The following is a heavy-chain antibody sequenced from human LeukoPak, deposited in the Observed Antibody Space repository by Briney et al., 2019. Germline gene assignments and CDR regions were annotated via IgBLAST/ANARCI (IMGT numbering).Heavy chain of an antibody. CDR3: ARGYSNYGDWFDP. J-gene: IGHJ5*02. Sequence: PGGSLRLSCAASGFTFSSYSMNWLRQAPGKGLEWVSSIDAFSNYIYYADSVKGRFTISRDNAKNSLYLQMNSLRAEDTAVYYCARGYSNYGDWFDPWGQGTLVTVSS. CDR1: GFTFSSYS. CDR2: IDAFSNYI. V-gene: IGHV3-21*01. D-gene: IGHD4-11*01.